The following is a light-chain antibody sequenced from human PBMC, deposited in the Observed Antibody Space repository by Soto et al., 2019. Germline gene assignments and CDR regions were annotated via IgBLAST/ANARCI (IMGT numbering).Light chain of an antibody. CDR1: QRVSAF. CDR3: QQTYSPPFT. V-gene: IGKV1-39*01. CDR2: DVS. J-gene: IGKJ3*01. Sequence: DNQKTRSPPSLSASVGDRVTIACRASQRVSAFLNWYQQKPGEAPKLLIFDVSVLESGVPSRFSASGSETDFTLSITSLQPEDFATYYCQQTYSPPFTFGARSIVDVK.